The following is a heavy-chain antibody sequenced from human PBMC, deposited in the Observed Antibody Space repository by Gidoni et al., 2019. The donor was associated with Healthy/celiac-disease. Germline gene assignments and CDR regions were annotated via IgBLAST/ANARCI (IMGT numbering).Heavy chain of an antibody. CDR3: AKAGGSYFGVDSAVDYFDY. D-gene: IGHD1-26*01. CDR2: ISGSGGST. Sequence: EVQLLESGGGLVQPGGSLRLSCAASGFTFRSYAMSWVRQAPGKGLEWVSAISGSGGSTYYADSVKGRFTISRDNSKNTLYLQMNSLRAEDTAVYYCAKAGGSYFGVDSAVDYFDYWGQGTLVTVSS. J-gene: IGHJ4*02. V-gene: IGHV3-23*01. CDR1: GFTFRSYA.